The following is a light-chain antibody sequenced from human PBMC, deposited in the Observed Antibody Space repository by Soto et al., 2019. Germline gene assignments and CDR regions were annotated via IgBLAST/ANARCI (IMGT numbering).Light chain of an antibody. V-gene: IGKV1-5*03. CDR2: RAS. Sequence: DIQMTQSPSSLSASVGDRVTITCRATQSISTWLAWFQQKPGEAPKLLIYRASSLKSGAPSRFSGTGSGTEFTLTISSLQPDDFATYYCQQYNSYSFGQGTKVEIK. J-gene: IGKJ1*01. CDR3: QQYNSYS. CDR1: QSISTW.